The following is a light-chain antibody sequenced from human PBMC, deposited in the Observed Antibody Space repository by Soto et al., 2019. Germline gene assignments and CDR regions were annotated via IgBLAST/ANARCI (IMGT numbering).Light chain of an antibody. Sequence: QSALTQTASVSGSPGQSITLSCTGTRSDVGSYNLVSGYQQHPGKAPKLMIYEVTKRPSGVSLRFSGSKSGNTASLTISGLQAEDEAHYYCSSYAGSTSVVVFGGGTKLTVL. V-gene: IGLV2-23*02. J-gene: IGLJ2*01. CDR2: EVT. CDR3: SSYAGSTSVVV. CDR1: RSDVGSYNL.